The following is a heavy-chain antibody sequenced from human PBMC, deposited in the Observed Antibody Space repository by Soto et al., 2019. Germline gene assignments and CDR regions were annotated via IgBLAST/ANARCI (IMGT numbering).Heavy chain of an antibody. V-gene: IGHV4-39*01. CDR3: PRNLYRISCHDY. Sequence: PSETLSLTCTVSGGSISSSSYYWGWIRQPPEKGLEWIGSIYYSGSTYYNPSLKSRVTISVDTSKNQFSLKLSSGTAADTAVYYCPRNLYRISCHDYWGQGTLLTVAS. J-gene: IGHJ4*02. CDR1: GGSISSSSYY. D-gene: IGHD6-13*01. CDR2: IYYSGST.